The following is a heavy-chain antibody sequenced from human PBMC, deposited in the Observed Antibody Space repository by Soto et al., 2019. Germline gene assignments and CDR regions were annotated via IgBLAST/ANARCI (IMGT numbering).Heavy chain of an antibody. CDR2: IYNRGST. CDR1: GDSISSGGYY. D-gene: IGHD7-27*01. J-gene: IGHJ4*02. CDR3: ASRTGATFDY. Sequence: QVQLQESGPGLVKPSQTLSLTCSVSGDSISSGGYYWSWIRQHPGKGLEWIGYIYNRGSTYYNPTLKSRVTISGDTSKNQFSLKLSSVTAADTAVYYCASRTGATFDYWGQGTLVTVSS. V-gene: IGHV4-31*03.